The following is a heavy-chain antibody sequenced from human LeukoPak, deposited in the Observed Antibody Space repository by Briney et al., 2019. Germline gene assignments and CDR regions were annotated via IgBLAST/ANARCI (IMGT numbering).Heavy chain of an antibody. V-gene: IGHV3-74*03. J-gene: IGHJ4*02. CDR3: VRGSSGWYGIDY. CDR2: INIDGTST. D-gene: IGHD6-19*01. Sequence: GGSLRLSCAASGFSFSNYYMHWVRQVPGKGLVCVARINIDGTSTTYADSVKGRFTISRDNAKNALYLQMNSLRAEDTAVYYCVRGSSGWYGIDYWGQGALVNVSS. CDR1: GFSFSNYY.